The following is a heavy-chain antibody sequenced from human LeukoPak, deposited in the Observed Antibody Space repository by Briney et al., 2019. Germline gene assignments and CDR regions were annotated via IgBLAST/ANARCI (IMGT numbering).Heavy chain of an antibody. CDR3: ARVSCSGGSCYSAY. V-gene: IGHV1-2*02. CDR1: GYTFTGYY. Sequence: GASVKVSCKASGYTFTGYYMHWVRQAPGQGLEWMGWINPNSGGTNYAQKFQGRVTMTRDTSISTAYMELSRPRSDDTAMYYCARVSCSGGSCYSAYWGQGTLVTVSS. J-gene: IGHJ4*02. CDR2: INPNSGGT. D-gene: IGHD2-15*01.